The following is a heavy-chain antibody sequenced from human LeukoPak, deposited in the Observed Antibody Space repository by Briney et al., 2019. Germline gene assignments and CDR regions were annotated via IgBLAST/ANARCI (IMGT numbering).Heavy chain of an antibody. CDR3: TTDRGDYGSGTYEIYYYYMDV. J-gene: IGHJ6*03. CDR1: GFTFSNAW. Sequence: PRGSLRLSCAASGFTFSNAWMSWVRQAPGKGLEWVGRIKSKTDGGTTDYAAPVKGRFTISRDDSKNTLYLQMNSLKTEDTAVYYCTTDRGDYGSGTYEIYYYYMDVWGKGTTVTVSS. CDR2: IKSKTDGGTT. D-gene: IGHD3-10*01. V-gene: IGHV3-15*01.